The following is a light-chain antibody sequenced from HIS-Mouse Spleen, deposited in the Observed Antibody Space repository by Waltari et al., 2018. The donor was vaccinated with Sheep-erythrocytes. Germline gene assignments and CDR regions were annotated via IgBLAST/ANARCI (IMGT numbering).Light chain of an antibody. CDR3: QQYYSTLT. CDR2: WAS. J-gene: IGKJ4*01. V-gene: IGKV4-1*01. Sequence: DIVMTQFPDSLAVSLGERATINCKSSQSVLYSSNNKYYLAWYQQKPGQPHKLLIYWASTRESGVRYRFSGSGSGTDFTLTSSSLQAEDVAVYYCQQYYSTLTFGGGTKVEIK. CDR1: QSVLYSSNNKYY.